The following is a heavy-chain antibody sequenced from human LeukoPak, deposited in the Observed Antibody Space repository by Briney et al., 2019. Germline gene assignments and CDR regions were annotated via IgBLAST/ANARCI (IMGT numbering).Heavy chain of an antibody. CDR2: IYPGDSDT. V-gene: IGHV5-51*01. CDR1: GYIFTNYW. D-gene: IGHD6-19*01. CDR3: ARLPAGSTGWPDY. J-gene: IGHJ4*02. Sequence: GESLKISCKGSGYIFTNYWIAWVRQMPGKGLEWMGIIYPGDSDTRYSPSFQGQVAISADKSIDTAYLQWSSLKASDTAMYYCARLPAGSTGWPDYWGQGALVTVSS.